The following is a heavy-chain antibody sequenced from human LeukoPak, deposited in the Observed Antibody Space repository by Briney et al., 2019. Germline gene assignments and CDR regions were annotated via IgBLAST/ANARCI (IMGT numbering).Heavy chain of an antibody. J-gene: IGHJ6*03. D-gene: IGHD3-22*01. CDR1: GGSIINYY. CDR2: IYITGST. Sequence: SETLSLTCTVSGGSIINYYWSWIRQSAGTGLEWVGRIYITGSTNYNPSLQSRLSMSVDTSKNQCSLRLTTVSAADTAVYYCARLKYYDSTGYSPGYYMDVWGKGITVTVSS. V-gene: IGHV4-4*07. CDR3: ARLKYYDSTGYSPGYYMDV.